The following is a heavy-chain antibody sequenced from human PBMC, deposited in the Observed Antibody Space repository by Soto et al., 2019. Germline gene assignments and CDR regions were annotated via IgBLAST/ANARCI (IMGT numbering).Heavy chain of an antibody. CDR1: SDSMNSGGYY. CDR3: ARRGGSSSGYYYYAMDV. D-gene: IGHD6-6*01. Sequence: SETLSLTCSVSSDSMNSGGYYWSWIRQHPGKGREGSGYIYSNGDTYYNPSLKSRVTISVDTSKNQFSLNLTSVTAADTAVDYCARRGGSSSGYYYYAMDVWGQGTTVTVSS. CDR2: IYSNGDT. V-gene: IGHV4-31*03. J-gene: IGHJ6*02.